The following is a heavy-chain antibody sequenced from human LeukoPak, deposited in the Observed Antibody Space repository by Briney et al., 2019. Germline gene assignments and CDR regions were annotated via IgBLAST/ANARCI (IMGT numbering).Heavy chain of an antibody. CDR1: GGSFSSYY. CDR3: ARAVAGTYYYYYYMDV. CDR2: IYYSGST. Sequence: PSETLSLTCAVYGGSFSSYYWGWIRQPPGKGLEWIGSIYYSGSTYYNPSLKSRVTISVDTSKNQFSLKLSSVTAADTAVYYCARAVAGTYYYYYYMDVWGKGTTVTVSS. V-gene: IGHV4-39*07. J-gene: IGHJ6*03. D-gene: IGHD6-19*01.